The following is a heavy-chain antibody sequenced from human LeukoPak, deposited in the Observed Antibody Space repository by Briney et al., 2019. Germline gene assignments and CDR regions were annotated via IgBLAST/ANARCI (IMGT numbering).Heavy chain of an antibody. V-gene: IGHV4-39*01. CDR1: GGSISSSSYY. CDR3: ARHQDDSSGYYYTASFDY. CDR2: IYYSGST. J-gene: IGHJ4*02. D-gene: IGHD3-22*01. Sequence: PSETLSLTCTVSGGSISSSSYYWGWIRQPPGKGLEWIGSIYYSGSTYYNPSLKSRVTISVDTSKNQFSLKLSSATAADTAVYYCARHQDDSSGYYYTASFDYWGQGTLVTVSS.